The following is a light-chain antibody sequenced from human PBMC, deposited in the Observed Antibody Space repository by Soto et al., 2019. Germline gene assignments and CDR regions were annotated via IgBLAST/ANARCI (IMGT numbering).Light chain of an antibody. CDR1: SGDIGSYNR. Sequence: QSVLTQPASVSGSPGQSITISCTGTSGDIGSYNRVSWYQQHPGKAPKLIIYEVTDRPSGVSNRFSGSKSGNTASLTISGRQAEDEAEYYCSSYTNINTSACVFGTGTKLTGL. CDR2: EVT. J-gene: IGLJ1*01. CDR3: SSYTNINTSACV. V-gene: IGLV2-14*01.